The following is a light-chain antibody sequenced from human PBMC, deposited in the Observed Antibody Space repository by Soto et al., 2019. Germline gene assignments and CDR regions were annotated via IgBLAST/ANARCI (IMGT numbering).Light chain of an antibody. J-gene: IGKJ5*01. V-gene: IGKV3-15*01. CDR3: QRYNAWPIT. CDR2: GAS. CDR1: QSISSN. Sequence: EIVMTQSPATLSVSPGDRATLSCRAGQSISSNLAWYQQKPGQAPRLLIYGASTRDTGIPARFSGSGSGTEFTLTISSLQSEDFAVYYCQRYNAWPITFGQGTRLDIK.